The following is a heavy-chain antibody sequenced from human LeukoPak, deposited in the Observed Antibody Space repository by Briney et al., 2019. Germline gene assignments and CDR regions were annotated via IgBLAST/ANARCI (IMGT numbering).Heavy chain of an antibody. CDR2: IFSDGSNK. V-gene: IGHV3-33*01. CDR1: GFIFSTYG. Sequence: GRSLRLSCAASGFIFSTYGMHWVRQAPGKGLEWVAVIFSDGSNKYYGDSVKGRFTISRENSKNTQYLEIDSLRVEDTALYYCARASGPFDYWGQGTLVTVSS. J-gene: IGHJ4*02. CDR3: ARASGPFDY. D-gene: IGHD3-10*01.